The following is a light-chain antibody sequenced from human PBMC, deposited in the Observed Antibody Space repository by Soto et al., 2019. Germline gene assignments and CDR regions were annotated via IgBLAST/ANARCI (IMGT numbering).Light chain of an antibody. CDR1: QSVSTY. Sequence: ILLTQSPATLSLSPGERATLSCRASQSVSTYLAWYQQKPGQAPRLLIYDASDRATGIPARFSGSGSGTDLTLTISSLEPEDFAVYYCQQRSDWPVTFGQGTRLEI. CDR2: DAS. CDR3: QQRSDWPVT. V-gene: IGKV3-11*01. J-gene: IGKJ5*01.